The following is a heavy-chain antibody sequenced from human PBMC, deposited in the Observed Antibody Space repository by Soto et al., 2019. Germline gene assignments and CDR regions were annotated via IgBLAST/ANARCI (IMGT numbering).Heavy chain of an antibody. J-gene: IGHJ3*02. CDR3: ARGIAVAAPVFDAFDI. V-gene: IGHV4-31*03. CDR2: IYYSGST. D-gene: IGHD6-19*01. CDR1: GASITSGGFY. Sequence: QVRLRESGPGLVKPSQTLSLTCTVSGASITSGGFYWSWIRQHPGKGLEWIGYIYYSGSTYYNPSLESRANISLDSSTNQFSLTLSSVTAADTAVYYCARGIAVAAPVFDAFDIWGLGTMVTVSS.